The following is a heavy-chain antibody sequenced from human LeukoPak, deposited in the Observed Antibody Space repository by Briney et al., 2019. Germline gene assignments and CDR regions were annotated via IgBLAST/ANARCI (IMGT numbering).Heavy chain of an antibody. CDR2: ITGTGDGT. V-gene: IGHV3-23*01. CDR3: AKERASGNYWGYFDS. Sequence: GGSLRLSCAASGFNFTIYAMSWVRQPPGKGPEWVSAITGTGDGTFSSGSVKGRFSISRDNSKSTVYLQMDSLRAEDTAVYYCAKERASGNYWGYFDSWGQGTLVTVSP. D-gene: IGHD3-10*01. J-gene: IGHJ4*02. CDR1: GFNFTIYA.